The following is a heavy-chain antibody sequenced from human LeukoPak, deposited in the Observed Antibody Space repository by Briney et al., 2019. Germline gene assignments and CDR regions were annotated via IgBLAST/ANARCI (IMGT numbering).Heavy chain of an antibody. CDR2: INSDGSST. J-gene: IGHJ4*02. D-gene: IGHD6-13*01. V-gene: IGHV3-74*01. CDR1: GSTFSSYW. Sequence: GGSLRLSCAASGSTFSSYWMHWVRQAPGKGLVWVSRINSDGSSTSYADSVKGRFTISRDNAKNTLYLQMNSLRAEDTAVYYCARTYSSSWIDYWGQGTLVTVSS. CDR3: ARTYSSSWIDY.